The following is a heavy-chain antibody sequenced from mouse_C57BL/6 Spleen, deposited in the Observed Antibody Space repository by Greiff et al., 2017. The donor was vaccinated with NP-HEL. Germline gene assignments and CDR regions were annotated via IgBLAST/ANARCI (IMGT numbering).Heavy chain of an antibody. CDR1: GYSITSGYY. J-gene: IGHJ4*01. CDR2: ISYDGSN. V-gene: IGHV3-6*01. CDR3: ARGGNYAMDY. Sequence: EVKLMESGPGLVKPSQSLSLTCSVTGYSITSGYYWNWIRQFPGNKLEWMGYISYDGSNNYNPSLKNRIPITRDTSKNQFFLKLNSVTAEDTATYYCARGGNYAMDYWGQGTSVTVSS.